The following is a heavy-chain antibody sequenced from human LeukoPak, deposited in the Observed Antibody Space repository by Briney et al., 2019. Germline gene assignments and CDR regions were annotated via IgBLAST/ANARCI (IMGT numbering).Heavy chain of an antibody. CDR2: ISSSSSYI. J-gene: IGHJ6*02. Sequence: GGSLRLSCAASGFTFSSYSMNWVRQAPGKGLEWVSSISSSSSYIYYADSVKGRFTISRDNAKNSLYLQMNSLRAEDTAVYYCAKAVAALYYYYYGMDVWGQGTTVTVSS. CDR3: AKAVAALYYYYYGMDV. D-gene: IGHD6-19*01. V-gene: IGHV3-21*04. CDR1: GFTFSSYS.